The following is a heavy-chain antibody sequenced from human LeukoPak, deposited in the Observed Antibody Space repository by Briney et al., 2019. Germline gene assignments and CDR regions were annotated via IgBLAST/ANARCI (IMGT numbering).Heavy chain of an antibody. CDR2: IYYSGST. Sequence: SETLSLTCTVSGGSISTNKYYWGWIRQPPGKGLEWIGSIYYSGSTYYNPTLKSRVTILVDTSKNQFSLKLSSVTAADTAVYYCARGSSWVKIDYWGQGTLVTVSS. CDR3: ARGSSWVKIDY. V-gene: IGHV4-39*07. CDR1: GGSISTNKYY. D-gene: IGHD6-13*01. J-gene: IGHJ4*02.